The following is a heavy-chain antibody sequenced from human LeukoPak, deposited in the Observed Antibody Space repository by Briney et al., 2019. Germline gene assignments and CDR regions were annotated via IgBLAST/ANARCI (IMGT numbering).Heavy chain of an antibody. Sequence: GGSLRLSRAASGFTFSSYAMSWVRQAPGKGLEWVSGISGSGTSTHYADSVKGRFTISRDNSKNTLYLQMNSLSAEDTALYYCARQTAVAGISGWFDPWGQGTLVTVSS. CDR3: ARQTAVAGISGWFDP. V-gene: IGHV3-23*01. J-gene: IGHJ5*02. D-gene: IGHD6-19*01. CDR2: ISGSGTST. CDR1: GFTFSSYA.